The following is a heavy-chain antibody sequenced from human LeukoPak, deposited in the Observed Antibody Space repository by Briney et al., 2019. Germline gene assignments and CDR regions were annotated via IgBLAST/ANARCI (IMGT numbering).Heavy chain of an antibody. J-gene: IGHJ4*02. V-gene: IGHV3-30*02. CDR2: IRNDGTNK. CDR3: AKDLDTASDY. D-gene: IGHD5-18*01. CDR1: GFTFSSYG. Sequence: PGGSLRLSCAASGFTFSSYGMHWVRQAPGKGLEWVSIIRNDGTNKYYADSVKGRFTVSRDNSKNTLYLQMNSLRVEDTAVYYCAKDLDTASDYWGQGTLVTVS.